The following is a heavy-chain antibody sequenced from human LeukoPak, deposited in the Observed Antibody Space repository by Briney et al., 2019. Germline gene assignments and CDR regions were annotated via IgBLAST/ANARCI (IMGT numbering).Heavy chain of an antibody. Sequence: PGGSLRLSCAASGFTVSNYAMNWVRQPPGKGLEWIASINYSGTTYYNPSLKSRVTISEDRSKNQFSLKLSSVTAADTAVYYCARLRDGRWLLEYWGQGTLVTVSS. D-gene: IGHD5-24*01. V-gene: IGHV4-59*05. CDR1: GFTVSNYA. CDR3: ARLRDGRWLLEY. CDR2: INYSGTT. J-gene: IGHJ4*02.